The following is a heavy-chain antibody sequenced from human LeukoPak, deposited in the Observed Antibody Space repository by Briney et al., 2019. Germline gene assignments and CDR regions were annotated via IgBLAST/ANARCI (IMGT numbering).Heavy chain of an antibody. Sequence: PSETLSLTCAVYGGSFSGYYWSWIRQPPGKGLEWIGEINHSGSTNYNPSLKSRVTISVDTSKNQFSLKLSSVTAADTAVYYCARGRPYYDSSGYPSPPGTYYFDYWGQGTLVTVSS. CDR3: ARGRPYYDSSGYPSPPGTYYFDY. D-gene: IGHD3-22*01. J-gene: IGHJ4*02. V-gene: IGHV4-34*01. CDR1: GGSFSGYY. CDR2: INHSGST.